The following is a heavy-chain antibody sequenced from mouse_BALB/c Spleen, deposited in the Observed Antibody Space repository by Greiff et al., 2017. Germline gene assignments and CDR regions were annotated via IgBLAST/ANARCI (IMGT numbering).Heavy chain of an antibody. D-gene: IGHD2-4*01. J-gene: IGHJ3*01. CDR3: ARVDYDRFAY. CDR1: GFSLTSYG. CDR2: IWAGGST. V-gene: IGHV2-9*02. Sequence: VQLVESGPGLVAPSQSLSITCTVSGFSLTSYGVHWVRQPPGKGLEWLGVIWAGGSTNYNSALMSRLSISKDNSKSQVFLKMNSLQTDDTAMYDCARVDYDRFAYWGQGTLVTVSA.